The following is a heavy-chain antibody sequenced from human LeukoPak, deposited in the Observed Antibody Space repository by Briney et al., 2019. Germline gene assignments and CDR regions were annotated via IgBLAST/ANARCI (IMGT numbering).Heavy chain of an antibody. Sequence: PSEALFLTCAVDCGSISGYYWSWSRHPPRERRGWRWEINYSGSTNYKPALKSRVTISVDTAKNQFSLKLNSVTAADTAVYYCARGYGGNSMEYFQHWGQGTLVTVSS. D-gene: IGHD4-23*01. CDR3: ARGYGGNSMEYFQH. V-gene: IGHV4-34*01. J-gene: IGHJ1*01. CDR1: CGSISGYY. CDR2: INYSGST.